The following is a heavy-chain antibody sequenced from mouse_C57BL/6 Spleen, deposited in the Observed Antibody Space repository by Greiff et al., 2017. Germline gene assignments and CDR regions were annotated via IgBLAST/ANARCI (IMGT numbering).Heavy chain of an antibody. V-gene: IGHV1-81*01. J-gene: IGHJ4*01. D-gene: IGHD3-3*01. CDR3: ARRAVGDYAMDY. CDR1: GYTFTSYG. Sequence: QVHVKQSGAELARPGASVKLSCKASGYTFTSYGISWVKQRTGQGLEWIGEIYPRSGNTYYNEKFKGKATLTADKSSSTAYMELRSLTSEDSAVYFCARRAVGDYAMDYWGQGTSVTVSS. CDR2: IYPRSGNT.